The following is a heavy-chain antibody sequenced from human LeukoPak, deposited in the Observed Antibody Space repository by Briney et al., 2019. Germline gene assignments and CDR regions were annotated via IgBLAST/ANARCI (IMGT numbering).Heavy chain of an antibody. D-gene: IGHD3-16*01. Sequence: SQTLSLTCTVSVDSISPYYWSWLRQPPGKGLEWIAYIYYSGTTNYNPSLKSRVTISVDTSNNQFSLKLSSVTAADTAAYYCARHAHWGTGLVPYWGQGTLVTVSS. CDR2: IYYSGTT. V-gene: IGHV4-59*08. J-gene: IGHJ4*02. CDR3: ARHAHWGTGLVPY. CDR1: VDSISPYY.